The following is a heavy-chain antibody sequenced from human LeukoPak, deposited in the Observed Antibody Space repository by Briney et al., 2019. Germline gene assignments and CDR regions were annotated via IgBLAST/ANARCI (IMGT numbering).Heavy chain of an antibody. D-gene: IGHD3-22*01. CDR1: GYSFTSYW. CDR3: ARVKANNYYDSSGYYPDAFDI. CDR2: IYPGDSDT. V-gene: IGHV5-51*01. J-gene: IGHJ3*02. Sequence: GESLKISCKGSGYSFTSYWIGWVRQMPGKGLEWMGIIYPGDSDTRYSPSFQGQVTISADKSISTAYLQWSSLKASDTAMYYCARVKANNYYDSSGYYPDAFDIWGQGTMVTVSS.